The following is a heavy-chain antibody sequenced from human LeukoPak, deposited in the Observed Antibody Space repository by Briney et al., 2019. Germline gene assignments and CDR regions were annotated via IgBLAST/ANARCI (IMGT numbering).Heavy chain of an antibody. D-gene: IGHD6-13*01. CDR1: GDSISNYY. CDR3: ARYSSTFVYFEY. J-gene: IGHJ4*02. CDR2: IYHSGSI. Sequence: TLSLTCTVSGDSISNYYWSWIRQSPGKGLEWIGYIYHSGSINYKSSLKSRVTMSRDTSKNQLSLRLSSVTAADTAVYYCARYSSTFVYFEYWGQGALVTVSS. V-gene: IGHV4-59*08.